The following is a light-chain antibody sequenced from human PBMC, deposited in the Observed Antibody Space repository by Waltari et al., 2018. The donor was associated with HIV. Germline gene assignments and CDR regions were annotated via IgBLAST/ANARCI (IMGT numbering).Light chain of an antibody. CDR3: CSYSGSGTLV. CDR1: RSDIGGYDY. Sequence: QSALTQPASVSGSPGQSITISCTGTRSDIGGYDYVSWYQHLPVKVPKLMIYDVNKRPSGGSSRFSGSKSGSTASLTISGLQPEDEADYYCCSYSGSGTLVFGGGTKLIVL. J-gene: IGLJ2*01. CDR2: DVN. V-gene: IGLV2-23*02.